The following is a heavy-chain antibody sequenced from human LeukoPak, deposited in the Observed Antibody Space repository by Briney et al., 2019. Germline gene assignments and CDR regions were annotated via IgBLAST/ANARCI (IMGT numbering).Heavy chain of an antibody. Sequence: GGSLRLSCAASGFTFSSYGMHWVRQAPGKGLEWVAVISYDGSNKYYADSVKGRFTISRDNSKNTLYLQMNSLRAEDTAVYYCAKDERITIFGVVIGYNWFDPWGQGTLVTVSS. CDR1: GFTFSSYG. CDR3: AKDERITIFGVVIGYNWFDP. D-gene: IGHD3-3*01. J-gene: IGHJ5*02. V-gene: IGHV3-30*18. CDR2: ISYDGSNK.